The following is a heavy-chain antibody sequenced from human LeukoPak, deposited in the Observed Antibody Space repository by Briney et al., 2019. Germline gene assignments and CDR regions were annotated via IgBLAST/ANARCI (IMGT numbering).Heavy chain of an antibody. V-gene: IGHV1-2*06. CDR1: GYTFTGYY. J-gene: IGHJ5*02. CDR3: ARGPYCTNGVCSDNWFDP. Sequence: ASVKVSCKASGYTFTGYYMYWVRQAPGQGLEWMGRINPNSGGTNYAQKFQGRVTMTRDTSISTAYMELSRLRSDDTAVYYCARGPYCTNGVCSDNWFDPWGQGTLVTVSS. CDR2: INPNSGGT. D-gene: IGHD2-8*01.